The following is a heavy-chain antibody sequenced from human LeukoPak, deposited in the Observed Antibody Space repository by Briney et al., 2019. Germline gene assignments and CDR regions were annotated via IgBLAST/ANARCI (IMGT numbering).Heavy chain of an antibody. CDR1: RGSISNYW. D-gene: IGHD5-12*01. CDR3: ARDAGGYEDY. CDR2: IYPSGTT. V-gene: IGHV4-4*07. Sequence: SETLSLTCTVSRGSISNYWWSWIRQAAGKGLEWIGRIYPSGTTHYNPSLQSRVTLSVDTSKNQLSLTLSSLTAADTAVYYCARDAGGYEDYWGQGTLVTVSS. J-gene: IGHJ4*02.